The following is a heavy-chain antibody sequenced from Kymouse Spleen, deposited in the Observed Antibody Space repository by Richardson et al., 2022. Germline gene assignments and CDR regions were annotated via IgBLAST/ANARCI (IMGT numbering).Heavy chain of an antibody. CDR1: GGSISSSSYY. Sequence: QLQLQESGPGLVKPSETLSLTCTVSGGSISSSSYYWGWIRQPPGKGLEWIGSIYYSGSTYYNPSLKSRVTISVDTSKNQFSLKLSSVTAADTAVYYCASPRTGTNYYYGMDVWGQGTTVTVSS. V-gene: IGHV4-39*01. CDR3: ASPRTGTNYYYGMDV. D-gene: IGHD1-7*01. J-gene: IGHJ6*02. CDR2: IYYSGST.